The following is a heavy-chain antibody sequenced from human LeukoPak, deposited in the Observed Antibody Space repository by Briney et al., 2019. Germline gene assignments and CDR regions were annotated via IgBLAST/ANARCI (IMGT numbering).Heavy chain of an antibody. CDR1: GYSISSGYY. J-gene: IGHJ4*02. V-gene: IGHV4-38-2*01. CDR3: ATSSGYYSEDFDY. Sequence: KASETLSLTCAVSGYSISSGYYWGWIRQPPGKGLEWIGSIYHSGSTYYNPSLKSRVTISVDTSKNQFSLKLSSVTAADTAVYYCATSSGYYSEDFDYWGQGTLVTVSS. CDR2: IYHSGST. D-gene: IGHD3-22*01.